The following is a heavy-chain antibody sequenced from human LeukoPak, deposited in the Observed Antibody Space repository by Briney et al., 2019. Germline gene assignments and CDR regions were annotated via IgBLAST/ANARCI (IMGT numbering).Heavy chain of an antibody. J-gene: IGHJ5*02. V-gene: IGHV4-59*01. CDR2: ISNSGSA. Sequence: PSESLSLTCTVSGVSTYSDYRSWIRQPPGKGLEWIGHISNSGSASYSPSLDSRVSISLDTSKNQSSLKLTAITAADTAVYYCARALWTGTSWGQGALVTVSS. CDR3: ARALWTGTS. CDR1: GVSTYSDY. D-gene: IGHD3/OR15-3a*01.